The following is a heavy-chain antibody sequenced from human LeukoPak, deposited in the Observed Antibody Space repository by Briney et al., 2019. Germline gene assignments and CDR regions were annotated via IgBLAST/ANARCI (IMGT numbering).Heavy chain of an antibody. Sequence: GRSLRLSCAASGFTFSSYGMHWVRQAPGKGLEWVAVISYDGSNKYYADSVKGRFTISRDNSKNTLYLQMNSLRAEDTAVYYCAKVPYSWGQGTLVTVSS. CDR1: GFTFSSYG. CDR3: AKVPYS. J-gene: IGHJ4*02. CDR2: ISYDGSNK. D-gene: IGHD4-11*01. V-gene: IGHV3-30*18.